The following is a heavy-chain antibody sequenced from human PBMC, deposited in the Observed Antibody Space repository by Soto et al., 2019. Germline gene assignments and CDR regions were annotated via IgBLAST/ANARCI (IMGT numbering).Heavy chain of an antibody. V-gene: IGHV1-18*04. CDR1: GYIFDSYG. Sequence: ASVKVSCKASGYIFDSYGMTWVRQAPGQGLEWMAWISIYSGNTKYAEKFQDRLTMTIDTSTNTGYMELRSLRPDDTAVYYCARQALDYWGQGTLVTVSS. CDR2: ISIYSGNT. J-gene: IGHJ4*02. CDR3: ARQALDY.